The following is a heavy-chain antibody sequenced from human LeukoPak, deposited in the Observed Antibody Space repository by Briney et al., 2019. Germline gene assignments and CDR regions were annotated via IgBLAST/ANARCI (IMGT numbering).Heavy chain of an antibody. J-gene: IGHJ4*02. V-gene: IGHV4-39*02. Sequence: PSETLSLTCTVSGGSISSSSYYWGWIRQPPGKGLEWIGSIYYSGSTYYNPSLKSRVTISVDTSKNQFSLKLSSVTAADTAVYYCARDGRSGYWGQGTLVTVSS. CDR1: GGSISSSSYY. CDR2: IYYSGST. CDR3: ARDGRSGY.